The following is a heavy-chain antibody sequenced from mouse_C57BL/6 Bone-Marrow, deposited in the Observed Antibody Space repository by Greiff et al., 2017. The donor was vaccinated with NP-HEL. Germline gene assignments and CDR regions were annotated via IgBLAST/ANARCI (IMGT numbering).Heavy chain of an antibody. Sequence: EVMLVESGGGLVQPGGSLSLSCAASGFTFTDYYMSWVRQPPGKALEWLGFIRNKANGYTTEYSASVKGRFTISRDNSQSILYLQMNALRAEDSATYYCASLDGYYYFWGQGTTLTVSS. V-gene: IGHV7-3*01. CDR3: ASLDGYYYF. CDR2: IRNKANGYTT. CDR1: GFTFTDYY. D-gene: IGHD2-3*01. J-gene: IGHJ2*01.